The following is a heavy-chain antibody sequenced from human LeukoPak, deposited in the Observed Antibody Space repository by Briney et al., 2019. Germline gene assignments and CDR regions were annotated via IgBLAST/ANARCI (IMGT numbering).Heavy chain of an antibody. V-gene: IGHV3-11*04. J-gene: IGHJ4*02. CDR2: ISSSGSTI. CDR3: ARGRNGELSYPWDY. CDR1: GFTFSDYY. Sequence: GGSLRLSCAASGFTFSDYYMSWIRQAPGKGLEWISYISSSGSTISYADSVKGRFTISRDNAKNSLYLQMNSLRAEDTAVYYCARGRNGELSYPWDYWGQGTLVTVSS. D-gene: IGHD3-16*02.